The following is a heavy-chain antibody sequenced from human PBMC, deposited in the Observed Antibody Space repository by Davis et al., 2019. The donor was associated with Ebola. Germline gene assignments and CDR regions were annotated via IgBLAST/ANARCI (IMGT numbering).Heavy chain of an antibody. D-gene: IGHD3-9*01. V-gene: IGHV3-74*01. J-gene: IGHJ4*02. CDR1: GFTFSRNW. Sequence: GESLKISCVASGFTFSRNWMHWVRQAPGKGLAWVSRINSDGSDPVYADSVKGRFTISRDNTKNTLYLEMTSLRAEDSAMYYCARDLSQYYFVLWGQGTLVTVSS. CDR2: INSDGSDP. CDR3: ARDLSQYYFVL.